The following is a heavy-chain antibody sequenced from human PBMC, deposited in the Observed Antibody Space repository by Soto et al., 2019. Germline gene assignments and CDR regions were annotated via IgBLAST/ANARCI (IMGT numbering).Heavy chain of an antibody. CDR3: ARLSSLYYNSDYGGYYFDY. V-gene: IGHV4-31*03. D-gene: IGHD3-10*01. J-gene: IGHJ4*02. CDR2: IFYSGNY. Sequence: QVQLQESGPGLVKPSQTLSLTCTVSGGSIRGGDYYWSWIRQHPGKGLEWIGYIFYSGNYFYNPSLKSGVTISVDTSKNQFYLQLSSVTAADTAIYYCARLSSLYYNSDYGGYYFDYWGQGTLVSVSS. CDR1: GGSIRGGDYY.